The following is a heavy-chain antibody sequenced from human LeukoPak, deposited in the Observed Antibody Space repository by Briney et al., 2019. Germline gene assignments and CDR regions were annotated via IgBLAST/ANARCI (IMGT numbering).Heavy chain of an antibody. D-gene: IGHD6-19*01. J-gene: IGHJ4*02. CDR2: IYYSGST. CDR3: ARLGAVAGTRPLPES. Sequence: SETLSLTCTVSGGSISSSSYYWGWVRQPPGKGLEWIGSIYYSGSTYYNPSLKSRVTISVDTSKNQFSLKLSSVTAADTAVYYCARLGAVAGTRPLPESWGQGTLVTVSS. V-gene: IGHV4-39*01. CDR1: GGSISSSSYY.